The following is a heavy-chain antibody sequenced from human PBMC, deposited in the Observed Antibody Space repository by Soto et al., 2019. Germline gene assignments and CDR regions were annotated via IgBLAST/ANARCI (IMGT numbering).Heavy chain of an antibody. CDR1: GDSISTFY. CDR3: ARGRTVRNYADDSSDYFYFFDY. D-gene: IGHD3-22*01. V-gene: IGHV4-59*01. J-gene: IGHJ4*02. CDR2: VYYTGST. Sequence: SETLSLTWTVSGDSISTFYWGWIRQSPGKELGWIGYVYYTGSTNYNPSLKSRVTISVDRSKNQFSLKLTSANAADTAVYYCARGRTVRNYADDSSDYFYFFDYWGQGTQVTVSS.